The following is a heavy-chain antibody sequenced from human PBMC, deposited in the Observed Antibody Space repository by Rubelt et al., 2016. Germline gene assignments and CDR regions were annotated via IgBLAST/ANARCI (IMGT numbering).Heavy chain of an antibody. CDR1: GFSFSDYS. J-gene: IGHJ4*02. Sequence: VSGGGLVKPGGSLRLSCAASGFSFSDYSMSWIRQAPGKGLECISHINFSGNTKYYAASVKGRFTMSRDNAKTSLYLQMNNLRAEDPAVYYCAKTTFTSITGTSLDFDYWGQGTLVTVSS. V-gene: IGHV3-11*01. D-gene: IGHD1-20*01. CDR2: INFSGNTK. CDR3: AKTTFTSITGTSLDFDY.